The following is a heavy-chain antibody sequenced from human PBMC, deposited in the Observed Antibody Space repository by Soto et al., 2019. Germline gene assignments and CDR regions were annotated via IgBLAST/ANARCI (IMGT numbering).Heavy chain of an antibody. CDR2: ISGSGGST. CDR1: GFTFSIYA. J-gene: IGHJ4*02. D-gene: IGHD5-12*01. CDR3: AKDSSYGDFFDY. V-gene: IGHV3-23*01. Sequence: PGGSLRLSCAASGFTFSIYAMSWVRQAPGKGLEWVSAISGSGGSTYYADSVKGRFTISRDNSKNTLYLQMNSLRAEDTAVYYCAKDSSYGDFFDYWGQGTLVTVSS.